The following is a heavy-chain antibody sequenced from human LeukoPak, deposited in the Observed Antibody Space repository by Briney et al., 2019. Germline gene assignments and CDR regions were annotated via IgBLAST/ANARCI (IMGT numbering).Heavy chain of an antibody. J-gene: IGHJ4*02. D-gene: IGHD1-14*01. V-gene: IGHV4-39*01. CDR2: IYYSGST. CDR1: GGSISSSSYY. CDR3: ARRDRPTKSFDY. Sequence: SPSQTLSLTCTVSGGSISSSSYYWGRIPQPPGKGLEWIGSIYYSGSTYYNPSLKSRVTISVDTSKNQFSLKLSSATAADTAVYYCARRDRPTKSFDYWGQGTLVTVSS.